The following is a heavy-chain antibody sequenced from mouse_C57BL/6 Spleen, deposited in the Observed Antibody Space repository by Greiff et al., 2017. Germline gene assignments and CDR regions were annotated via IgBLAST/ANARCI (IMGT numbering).Heavy chain of an antibody. V-gene: IGHV1-80*01. CDR2: IYPGDGDT. CDR3: ARRGGSSPLYAMDY. J-gene: IGHJ4*01. D-gene: IGHD1-1*01. Sequence: QVQLQQSGAELVKPGASVKISCKASGYAFSSYWLNWVQQRPGKGLEWIGQIYPGDGDTNYNGKFKGQATLTADKSSSTAFMRRSSLTSEDAAVYFCARRGGSSPLYAMDYWGQGTSVTVSS. CDR1: GYAFSSYW.